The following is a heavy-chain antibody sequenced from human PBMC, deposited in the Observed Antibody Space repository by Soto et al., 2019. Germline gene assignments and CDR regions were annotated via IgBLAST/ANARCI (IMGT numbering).Heavy chain of an antibody. Sequence: TGGSLRLSCAASGFTFSSYGMHWVRQAPGKGLEWVAVIWYDGSNKYYADSVKGRFTISRDNSKNTLYLQMNSLRAEDTAVYYCARDDIVYYGMDVWGQGTTVTVSS. CDR2: IWYDGSNK. J-gene: IGHJ6*02. CDR1: GFTFSSYG. CDR3: ARDDIVYYGMDV. D-gene: IGHD3-16*02. V-gene: IGHV3-33*01.